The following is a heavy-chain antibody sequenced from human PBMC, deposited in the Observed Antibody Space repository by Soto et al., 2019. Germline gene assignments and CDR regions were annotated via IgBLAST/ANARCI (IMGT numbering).Heavy chain of an antibody. CDR3: ARGVSCSSTSCYVRFLNMDV. J-gene: IGHJ6*03. CDR2: INPSGGST. V-gene: IGHV1-46*03. D-gene: IGHD2-2*01. Sequence: ASVKVSCKASGYSFTSYYIHWVRQAPGQGLEWMGIINPSGGSTSYAQKFQGRVTMTRDTSTSTVYMELSSLRSEDTAVYYCARGVSCSSTSCYVRFLNMDVWGKGTTVTVSS. CDR1: GYSFTSYY.